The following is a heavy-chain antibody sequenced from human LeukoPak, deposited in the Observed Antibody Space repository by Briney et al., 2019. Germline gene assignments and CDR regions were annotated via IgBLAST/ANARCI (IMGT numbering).Heavy chain of an antibody. CDR1: GGSISSYY. Sequence: SETLSLTCTVSGGSISSYYWSWIRQPPGNGLEWIGYIYYSGSTNYNPSLKSRVTISVDTSKNQFSLKLSSVTAADTAVYYCARAVRRVVSNWFDPWGQGTLVTVSS. CDR2: IYYSGST. V-gene: IGHV4-59*01. D-gene: IGHD2-15*01. J-gene: IGHJ5*02. CDR3: ARAVRRVVSNWFDP.